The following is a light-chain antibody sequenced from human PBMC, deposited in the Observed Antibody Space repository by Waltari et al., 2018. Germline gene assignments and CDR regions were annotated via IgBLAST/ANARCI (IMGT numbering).Light chain of an antibody. CDR3: NSYTSSTTWV. V-gene: IGLV2-14*03. J-gene: IGLJ3*02. CDR2: DVS. CDR1: SSAVGGPNH. Sequence: QSALTQPASVSGSPGQSITITSTGPSSAVGGPNHVPWYQQHPGQAPKLLIYDVSKWPSGVSDRFSGSKSGNTASLTISGLQAEDEADYYCNSYTSSTTWVFGGGTRVTVL.